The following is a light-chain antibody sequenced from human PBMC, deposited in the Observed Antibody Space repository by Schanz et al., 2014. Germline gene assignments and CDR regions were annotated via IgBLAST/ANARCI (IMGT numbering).Light chain of an antibody. J-gene: IGKJ1*01. Sequence: EIVLTQSPGTLSLSPGERATLSCRPSQSFRSSYLAWYQQKPGQAPRLLIYGTSSRATGIPDRFIGSGSGTDFTLTISSLEPEDFAVYYCQHYGSSPKTFGQGTKVEIK. CDR3: QHYGSSPKT. V-gene: IGKV3-20*01. CDR1: QSFRSSY. CDR2: GTS.